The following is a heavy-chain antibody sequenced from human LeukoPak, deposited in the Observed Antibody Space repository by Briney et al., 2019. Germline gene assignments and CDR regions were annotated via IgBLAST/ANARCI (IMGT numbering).Heavy chain of an antibody. CDR2: VYYSGNT. V-gene: IGHV4-59*01. D-gene: IGHD3-22*01. Sequence: PSETLSLTCTVSGGSIRSYYWSWIRQPPGKGLEWIGYVYYSGNTNYNPSLKSRVTMSVHTSENQFSLRLSSVTAADTAVYYCAKYDGSGYFLDYWGQGTLVSVSS. CDR1: GGSIRSYY. J-gene: IGHJ4*02. CDR3: AKYDGSGYFLDY.